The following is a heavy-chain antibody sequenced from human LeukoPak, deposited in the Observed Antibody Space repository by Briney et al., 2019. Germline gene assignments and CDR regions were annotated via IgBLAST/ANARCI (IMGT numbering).Heavy chain of an antibody. Sequence: SETLSLTCTVSGGSISSYYWTWIRQPPGKGLEWIGYIYYSGSTNYNPSLKSRVTISVDTSKNQFSLKLSSVTAADTAVYYCARESIAAELVYWGQGTLVTVSS. CDR3: ARESIAAELVY. CDR1: GGSISSYY. J-gene: IGHJ4*02. V-gene: IGHV4-59*01. CDR2: IYYSGST. D-gene: IGHD6-13*01.